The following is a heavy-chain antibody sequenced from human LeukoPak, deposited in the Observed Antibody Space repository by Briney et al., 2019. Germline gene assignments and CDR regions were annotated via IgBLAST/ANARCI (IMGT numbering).Heavy chain of an antibody. J-gene: IGHJ4*02. V-gene: IGHV3-23*01. CDR1: GFTFSSYA. Sequence: QTGGSLRLSCAASGFTFSSYAMSWVRQAPGKGLEWVSAISGSGGSTYYADSVKGRFTISRDNSKNTLYLQMNSLRAEDTAVYYCAIPGGSMTTVTRMGIYFDYWGQGTLVTVSS. CDR2: ISGSGGST. CDR3: AIPGGSMTTVTRMGIYFDY. D-gene: IGHD4-17*01.